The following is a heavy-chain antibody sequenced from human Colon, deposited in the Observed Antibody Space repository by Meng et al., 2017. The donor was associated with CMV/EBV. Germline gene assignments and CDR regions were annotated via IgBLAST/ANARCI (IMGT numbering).Heavy chain of an antibody. CDR1: GFIFDKFA. D-gene: IGHD2-2*01. CDR3: AKALNLVVSAAAYFHS. V-gene: IGHV3-23*01. Sequence: GESLKISCAASGFIFDKFAMHWVRRAPGKGLEWVSAITGSGDVTYYADSVKGRFTISRDNSKSTLYLQMNSLRAEDTAVYFCAKALNLVVSAAAYFHSWGNGTLVTVSS. J-gene: IGHJ4*01. CDR2: ITGSGDVT.